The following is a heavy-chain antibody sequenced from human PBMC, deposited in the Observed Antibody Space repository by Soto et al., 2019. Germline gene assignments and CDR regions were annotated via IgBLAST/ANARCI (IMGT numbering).Heavy chain of an antibody. V-gene: IGHV3-23*01. D-gene: IGHD6-13*01. CDR1: EFSFSSYA. CDR2: ISATGTTT. Sequence: GGSLRLSCAASEFSFSSYALNWVRQAPGKGLEWASAISATGTTTYYADSVKGRFTISRDNSKRTLFLQMDSLSPEDTAVYYCATYSSPFDYWGQGTLVTVSS. J-gene: IGHJ4*02. CDR3: ATYSSPFDY.